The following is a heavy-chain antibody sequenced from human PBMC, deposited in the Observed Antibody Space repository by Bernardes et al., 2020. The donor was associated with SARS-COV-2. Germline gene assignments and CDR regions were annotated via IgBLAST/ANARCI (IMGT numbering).Heavy chain of an antibody. D-gene: IGHD1-26*01. CDR2: FKSDGTDT. Sequence: GGSLRLSCAVSGFTLGRHWMHWVRQAPGKGPVWVSRFKSDGTDTMYADFVKGRFTMTTDNTKNTVYLQMNSLIVEDTAFYYCTRELPAVVGFDFWGPGTLVTVSS. J-gene: IGHJ4*02. CDR1: GFTLGRHW. CDR3: TRELPAVVGFDF. V-gene: IGHV3-74*03.